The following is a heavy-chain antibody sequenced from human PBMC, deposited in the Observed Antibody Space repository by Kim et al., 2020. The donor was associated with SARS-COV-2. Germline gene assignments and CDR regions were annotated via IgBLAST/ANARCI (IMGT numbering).Heavy chain of an antibody. V-gene: IGHV5-10-1*01. J-gene: IGHJ4*02. Sequence: DSYTTYSPSFQGHVSISADKSINTAYLQWTSLKASDTAIYYCARGSDYDYWGQGTLVTVSS. CDR3: ARGSDYDY. D-gene: IGHD4-17*01. CDR2: DSYT.